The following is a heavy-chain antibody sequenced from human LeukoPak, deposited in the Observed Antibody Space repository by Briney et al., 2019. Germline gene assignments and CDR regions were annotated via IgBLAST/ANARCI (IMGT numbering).Heavy chain of an antibody. D-gene: IGHD6-19*01. Sequence: GGSLRLSCAASGFDFSSYAMHWVRQAPGKGLEWMAVIIYDGSNKNYADSAKGRFTISRDNSRNTLYMKMNSLRVEDTAVYYCARGVGETLSGWTLDYWGHGTLVAVSS. CDR1: GFDFSSYA. J-gene: IGHJ4*01. CDR3: ARGVGETLSGWTLDY. CDR2: IIYDGSNK. V-gene: IGHV3-30*04.